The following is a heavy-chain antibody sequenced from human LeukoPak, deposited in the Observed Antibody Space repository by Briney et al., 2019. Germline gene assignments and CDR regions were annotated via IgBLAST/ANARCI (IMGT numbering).Heavy chain of an antibody. CDR2: LNPNSGNT. CDR3: ARGSYYYGSGMHYGMDV. CDR1: GYTFTSHD. V-gene: IGHV1-8*01. J-gene: IGHJ6*02. Sequence: ASVKVSCKASGYTFTSHDINWVRQATGQGLEWMGWLNPNSGNTGYAQKFQGRVTMTRNTSISTAYMELSSLRSEDTAVYYCARGSYYYGSGMHYGMDVWGQGTTVTVSS. D-gene: IGHD3-10*01.